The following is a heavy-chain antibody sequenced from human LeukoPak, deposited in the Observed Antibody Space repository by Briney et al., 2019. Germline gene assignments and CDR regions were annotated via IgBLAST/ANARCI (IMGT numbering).Heavy chain of an antibody. CDR1: GFTFSSYS. J-gene: IGHJ5*02. CDR3: ARVDYDSSGYWFDP. CDR2: ISSSSSCI. Sequence: GGSLRLSCAASGFTFSSYSMNWVRQAPGKGLEWVSSISSSSSCIYYADSVKGRFTISRDNAKNSLYLQMNSLRAEDTAVYYCARVDYDSSGYWFDPWGQGTLVTVSS. V-gene: IGHV3-21*01. D-gene: IGHD3-22*01.